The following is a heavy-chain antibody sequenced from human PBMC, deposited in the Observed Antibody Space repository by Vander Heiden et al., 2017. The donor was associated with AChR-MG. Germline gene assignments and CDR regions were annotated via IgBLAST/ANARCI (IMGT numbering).Heavy chain of an antibody. V-gene: IGHV2-5*01. J-gene: IGHJ6*02. CDR1: GFSLSTSGVG. CDR3: AHRQRTFDFPPWDYKYGIDV. CDR2: IYWNENK. D-gene: IGHD3-9*01. Sequence: QLTLKESGPTLVTPTPTLTLTCTVSGFSLSTSGVGVHWIRQPPGKALGWHALIYWNENKLISPSLMSRLSISKDTTKDHVVLTMTNMDPGDTGTYYCAHRQRTFDFPPWDYKYGIDVWGPGTTVTVS.